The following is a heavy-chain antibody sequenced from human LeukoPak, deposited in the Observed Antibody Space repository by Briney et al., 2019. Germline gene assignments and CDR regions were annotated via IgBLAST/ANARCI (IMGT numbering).Heavy chain of an antibody. Sequence: GESLKICCKGSGYSFSNYLIGWGRHAPGKGLEWLGIIFTSDSDTRYSPSFQGQVTISVERSVSTAYLQWSSLKASDTAMYYCARLVRTAAPYSDYWGRGTLVTVSS. CDR1: GYSFSNYL. CDR3: ARLVRTAAPYSDY. D-gene: IGHD6-6*01. CDR2: IFTSDSDT. V-gene: IGHV5-51*01. J-gene: IGHJ4*02.